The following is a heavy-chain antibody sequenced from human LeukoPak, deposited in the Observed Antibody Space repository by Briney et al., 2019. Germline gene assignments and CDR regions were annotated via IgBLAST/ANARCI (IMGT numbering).Heavy chain of an antibody. D-gene: IGHD3-3*01. J-gene: IGHJ4*02. CDR3: ARTFITIFGVAQYYFDY. V-gene: IGHV3-7*03. Sequence: PGGSLRLSCAASGFTFTTYWMGWVRQAPGKGLEWVANIKQDGTEKYYVDSVKGRFTISRDNSKNTLYLQMNSLRTDDTAVYYCARTFITIFGVAQYYFDYWGQGTLVTVSS. CDR2: IKQDGTEK. CDR1: GFTFTTYW.